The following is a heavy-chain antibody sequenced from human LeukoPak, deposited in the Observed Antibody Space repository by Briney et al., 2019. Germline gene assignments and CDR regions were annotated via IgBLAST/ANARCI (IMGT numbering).Heavy chain of an antibody. Sequence: PGGSLRLSCAASGVTVGNNYMIWVRQAPGKGLEWVSRIYSGGATYYADSVKGRFTTSRDSSKNTLFLQMNSLRAEDTAVYYCARDPPAVKSGTYGWGQGTLVTVSS. CDR3: ARDPPAVKSGTYG. D-gene: IGHD4-11*01. V-gene: IGHV3-66*01. CDR1: GVTVGNNY. J-gene: IGHJ4*02. CDR2: IYSGGAT.